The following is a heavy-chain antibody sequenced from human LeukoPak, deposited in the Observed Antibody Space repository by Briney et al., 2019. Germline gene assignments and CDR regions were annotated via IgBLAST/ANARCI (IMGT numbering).Heavy chain of an antibody. CDR2: INPSGGST. D-gene: IGHD3-22*01. CDR3: ARATQRHYDSSGYFVPDDAFDI. CDR1: GYTFTSYY. V-gene: IGHV1-46*01. J-gene: IGHJ3*02. Sequence: ASVKVSCKASGYTFTSYYMHWVRQAPGQGLEWMGIINPSGGSTSYAQKFQGRVTMTRDMSTSTVYMELSSLRSEDTAVYYCARATQRHYDSSGYFVPDDAFDIWGQGTMVTVSS.